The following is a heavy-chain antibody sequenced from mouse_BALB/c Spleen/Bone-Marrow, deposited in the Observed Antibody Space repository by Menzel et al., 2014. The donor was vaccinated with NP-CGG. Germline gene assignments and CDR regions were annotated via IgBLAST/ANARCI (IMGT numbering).Heavy chain of an antibody. CDR2: IWRGGST. J-gene: IGHJ1*01. V-gene: IGHV2-5*01. CDR3: AKGGITTVWYFDV. CDR1: GFSLTGNG. D-gene: IGHD1-1*01. Sequence: VQVVESGPGLVQPSQSLSITCTVSGFSLTGNGVHWVRQSPGKGLEWLGVIWRGGSTDYNAAFMSRLTITKDNSKNQVFFKMNSLQGDDTAMYYCAKGGITTVWYFDVWGAGTTVTFSS.